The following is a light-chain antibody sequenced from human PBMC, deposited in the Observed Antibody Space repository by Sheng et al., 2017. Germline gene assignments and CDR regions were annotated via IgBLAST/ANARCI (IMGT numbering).Light chain of an antibody. CDR2: DAS. V-gene: IGKV3-11*01. J-gene: IGKJ1*01. CDR3: QQRTTWPPWT. Sequence: VLTQSPATLSLSPGERATLSCRASQSLDNYLAWYQKKPGQPPRLLIFDASNRAADVPARFSGSGSGTDFTLTISSLEPEDFAVYFCQQRTTWPPWTFGQGTKVEIK. CDR1: QSLDNY.